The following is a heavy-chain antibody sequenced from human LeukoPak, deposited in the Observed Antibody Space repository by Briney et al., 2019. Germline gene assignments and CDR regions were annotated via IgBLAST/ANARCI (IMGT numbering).Heavy chain of an antibody. D-gene: IGHD3-16*02. J-gene: IGHJ4*02. CDR2: IAAYNGLT. Sequence: ASVKVSCKASGYTFTGYGIAWVRQAPGEGLELVGWIAAYNGLTNYAQNLQDRLTLTRVTSTTTAFMELRNLTSDDTAIYFCARSYGLEADYWGRGTLVTVSS. CDR3: ARSYGLEADY. CDR1: GYTFTGYG. V-gene: IGHV1-18*01.